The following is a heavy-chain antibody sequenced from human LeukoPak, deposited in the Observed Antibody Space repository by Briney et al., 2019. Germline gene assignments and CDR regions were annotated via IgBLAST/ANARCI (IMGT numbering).Heavy chain of an antibody. CDR2: IWYDGSNK. CDR1: GFTFSSYG. D-gene: IGHD6-13*01. CDR3: ARDLGSSSLYYFDY. V-gene: IGHV3-33*01. Sequence: GGSLRLSCAASGFTFSSYGMHWVPQAPGKALEWVAVIWYDGSNKYYADSVKGRFTISRDNSKNTLYLQMNSLRAEDTAVYYCARDLGSSSLYYFDYWGLGTLVTVSS. J-gene: IGHJ4*02.